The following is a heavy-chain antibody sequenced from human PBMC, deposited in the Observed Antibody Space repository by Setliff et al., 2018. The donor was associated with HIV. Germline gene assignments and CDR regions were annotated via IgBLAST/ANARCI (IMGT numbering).Heavy chain of an antibody. J-gene: IGHJ4*02. CDR3: ARDQSDWFY. CDR1: GVSISNYY. D-gene: IGHD3-3*01. V-gene: IGHV4-59*01. CDR2: MYYSGNT. Sequence: ETLSLTCTVSGVSISNYYWSWIRQPPGKGLEWIGYMYYSGNTDYNPSLKSRVTISVDTSKSQFSLKLNSVTAADTAVYYCARDQSDWFYWGQGTLVTV.